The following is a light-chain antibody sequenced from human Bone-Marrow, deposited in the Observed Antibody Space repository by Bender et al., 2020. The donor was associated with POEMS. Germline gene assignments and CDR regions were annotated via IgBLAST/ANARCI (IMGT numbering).Light chain of an antibody. CDR3: SYWDDSLGSWI. V-gene: IGLV1-36*01. J-gene: IGLJ2*01. CDR2: YDD. CDR1: SSNIGNHG. Sequence: QSVVTQPPSLSEAPRQRVTISCSGSSSNIGNHGVNWYQQLPGEAPKLLIYYDDLLTPGVSDRFSASKSGTSASLAISELQSGHEAVYYCSYWDDSLGSWIFGGGTNVTVL.